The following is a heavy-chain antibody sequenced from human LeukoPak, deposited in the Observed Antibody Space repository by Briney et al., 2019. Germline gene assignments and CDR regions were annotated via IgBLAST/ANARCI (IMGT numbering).Heavy chain of an antibody. CDR1: GYTFTGYY. D-gene: IGHD2-2*01. J-gene: IGHJ4*02. Sequence: APVKVSCKASGYTFTGYYMHWVRQAPGQGLEWMGRINPNSGGTNYAQKFQGRVTMTRDTSISTAYMELSRLRSDDTAVYYCARGDCSSTSCYYYDSSGVPTQDYWGQGTLVTVSS. V-gene: IGHV1-2*06. CDR3: ARGDCSSTSCYYYDSSGVPTQDY. CDR2: INPNSGGT.